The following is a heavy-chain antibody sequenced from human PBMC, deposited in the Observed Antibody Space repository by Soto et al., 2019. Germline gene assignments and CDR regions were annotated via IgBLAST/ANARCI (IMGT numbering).Heavy chain of an antibody. CDR2: INSDGSST. CDR1: GFTFSRYW. V-gene: IGHV3-74*01. D-gene: IGHD3-22*01. J-gene: IGHJ3*02. CDR3: ARPSITMTI. Sequence: GRSLRLSCAASGFTFSRYWMHWVRQAPGKGLVWVSRINSDGSSTSYADSVKGRFTISRDNAKNPLYLEMNSLRAEDTAVYYCARPSITMTIWGQGTMVTVSS.